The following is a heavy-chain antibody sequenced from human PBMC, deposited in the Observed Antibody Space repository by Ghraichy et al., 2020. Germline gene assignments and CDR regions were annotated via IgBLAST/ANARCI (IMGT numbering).Heavy chain of an antibody. CDR1: GYTFTSYG. Sequence: ASVKVSCKASGYTFTSYGISWVRQAPGQGLEWMGWISAYNGNTNYAQKLQGRVTMTTDTSTNTAYMELRSLRSDDTAVYYCAREWLNHYESSGDYSLGFEYWGQGTRFTVSS. CDR2: ISAYNGNT. J-gene: IGHJ4*02. CDR3: AREWLNHYESSGDYSLGFEY. D-gene: IGHD3-22*01. V-gene: IGHV1-18*01.